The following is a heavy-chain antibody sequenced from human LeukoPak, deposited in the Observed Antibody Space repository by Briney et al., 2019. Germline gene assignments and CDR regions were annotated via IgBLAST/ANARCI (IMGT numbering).Heavy chain of an antibody. J-gene: IGHJ4*02. CDR3: AKDLFWRSRGSSNYFDY. D-gene: IGHD3-10*01. V-gene: IGHV3-23*01. CDR1: GFTFSSYA. Sequence: PGGSLRLSCAASGFTFSSYAMSWVRQAPGKGLEWVSAISGSGGSTYYADSVKGRFTISRDNSKNTLYLQMNSLRAEDTAVYYCAKDLFWRSRGSSNYFDYWGQGTLVTVSS. CDR2: ISGSGGST.